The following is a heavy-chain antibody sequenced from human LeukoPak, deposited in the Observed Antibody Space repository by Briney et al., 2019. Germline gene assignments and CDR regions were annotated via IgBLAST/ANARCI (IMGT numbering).Heavy chain of an antibody. CDR2: INHSGST. J-gene: IGHJ6*02. CDR3: ARGRSVGYSYGYQKYYYYGMDV. V-gene: IGHV4-34*01. Sequence: SETLSLTCAVYGGSFSGYYWTWIRQPPGKGLEWIGEINHSGSTNYNPSLKSRVTISVDTSKNQFSLKLSSVTAADTAVYYCARGRSVGYSYGYQKYYYYGMDVWGQGTTVTVSS. D-gene: IGHD5-18*01. CDR1: GGSFSGYY.